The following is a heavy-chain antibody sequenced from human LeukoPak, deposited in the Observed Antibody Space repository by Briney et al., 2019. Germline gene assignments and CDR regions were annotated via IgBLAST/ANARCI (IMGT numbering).Heavy chain of an antibody. D-gene: IGHD3-3*01. Sequence: GGSLRLSCASSGFIFSDYYMDWVRQAPGKGLEWVGRSRGRGHSFTTEYAASVKGRFTISRENSQSALFLQMNSLQTEDTAVYYCARGSGDYRDTNYYGMDVWGLGTTVSVSS. V-gene: IGHV3-72*01. CDR2: SRGRGHSFTT. CDR3: ARGSGDYRDTNYYGMDV. CDR1: GFIFSDYY. J-gene: IGHJ6*02.